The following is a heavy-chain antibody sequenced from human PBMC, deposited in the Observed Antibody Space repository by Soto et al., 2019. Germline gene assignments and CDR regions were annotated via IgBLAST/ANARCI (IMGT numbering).Heavy chain of an antibody. CDR2: IDPSDSYT. CDR3: ASRHDSSSVRFDY. Sequence: GESLKISCKGSGYSFTSYWISWVRQMPGKGLEWMGRIDPSDSYTNYSPSFQGHVTISADKSISTAYLQWSSLKASDTAMYYCASRHDSSSVRFDYWGQGTLVTVSS. CDR1: GYSFTSYW. J-gene: IGHJ4*02. V-gene: IGHV5-10-1*01. D-gene: IGHD6-6*01.